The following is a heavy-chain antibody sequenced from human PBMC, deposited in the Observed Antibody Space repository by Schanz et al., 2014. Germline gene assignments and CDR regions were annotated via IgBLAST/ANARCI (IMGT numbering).Heavy chain of an antibody. J-gene: IGHJ4*02. D-gene: IGHD7-27*01. V-gene: IGHV3-11*01. CDR3: ARENLNWEAFDI. CDR2: ISRDGTTS. Sequence: QVQLVESGGGLVKPGGSLRLSCAASGFTFSDYYMNWIRQAQGKGLEWLSYISRDGTTSYYADSVKGRFTISRDNAKNSLDLEMTSLRGEDTAVYYCARENLNWEAFDIWGRGTRVTVSS. CDR1: GFTFSDYY.